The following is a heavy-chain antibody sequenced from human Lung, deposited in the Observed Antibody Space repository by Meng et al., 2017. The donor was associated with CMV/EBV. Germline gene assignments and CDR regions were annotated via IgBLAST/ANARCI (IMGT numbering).Heavy chain of an antibody. Sequence: GGSLRLXXAASGFTFDDHAMHWVRQRPGKGLEWVSLITWDGGNTYYADSVKGRFTISRDNSKNSLYLQMNSLRTEDTALYYCAKDGSDSSLGWLAPWGQGTXVTVAS. CDR2: ITWDGGNT. CDR1: GFTFDDHA. J-gene: IGHJ5*02. D-gene: IGHD2-15*01. V-gene: IGHV3-43D*03. CDR3: AKDGSDSSLGWLAP.